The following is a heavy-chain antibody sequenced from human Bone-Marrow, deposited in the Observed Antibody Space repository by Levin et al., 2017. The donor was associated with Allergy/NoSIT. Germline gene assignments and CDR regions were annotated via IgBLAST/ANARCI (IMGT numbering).Heavy chain of an antibody. CDR2: ISSSSSYI. V-gene: IGHV3-21*01. CDR3: ARDLGSSIAARLGYYYGMDV. J-gene: IGHJ6*02. CDR1: GFTFSSYS. D-gene: IGHD6-6*01. Sequence: PGGSLRLSCAASGFTFSSYSMNWVRQAPGKGLEWVSSISSSSSYIYYADSVKGRFTISRDNAKNSLYLQMNSLRAEDTAVYYCARDLGSSIAARLGYYYGMDVWGQGTTVTVSS.